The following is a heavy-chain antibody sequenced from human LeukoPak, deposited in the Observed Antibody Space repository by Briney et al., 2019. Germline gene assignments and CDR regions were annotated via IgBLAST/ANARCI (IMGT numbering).Heavy chain of an antibody. CDR1: GFTFSSYE. D-gene: IGHD5-12*01. CDR3: ERDAESSYSYSGYDPSYYYMDV. Sequence: GGSLRLSCAASGFTFSSYEMNWVRQAPGKGLEWVSYISSSGSDIYYADSVKGRFTISRDNAKNSLYLQMNSPGAEDTAVYYCERDAESSYSYSGYDPSYYYMDVWGKGTTVTVS. J-gene: IGHJ6*03. V-gene: IGHV3-48*03. CDR2: ISSSGSDI.